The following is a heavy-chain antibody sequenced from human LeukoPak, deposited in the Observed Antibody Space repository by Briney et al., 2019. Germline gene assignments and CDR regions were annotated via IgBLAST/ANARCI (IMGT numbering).Heavy chain of an antibody. CDR1: GFTFGVYA. CDR3: AKGGDVSGYSAAEH. CDR2: ISASGEHT. D-gene: IGHD3-22*01. J-gene: IGHJ1*01. Sequence: PGASLRLSCAASGFTFGVYALSWVRQAPGEGLQWVSTISASGEHTYYADSVKGRFVISRDNSKNTLHLEMNSLRAEDAALYCAKGGDVSGYSAAEHWGQGTQVFVSS. V-gene: IGHV3-23*01.